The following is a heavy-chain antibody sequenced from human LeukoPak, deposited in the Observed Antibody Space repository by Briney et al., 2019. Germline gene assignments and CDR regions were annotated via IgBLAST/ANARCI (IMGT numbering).Heavy chain of an antibody. CDR1: GFTLSSAW. Sequence: GGSLRLSCAGSGFTLSSAWMTWVRQAPGKGLEWVGLSKSKTDGGTTDYAAPVKGRFTISRDDSNNTLYLQMNSLKTEDTAVYYCAKYCISADCYANWFGPWGQGTLVTVSS. CDR3: AKYCISADCYANWFGP. D-gene: IGHD2-2*01. CDR2: SKSKTDGGTT. J-gene: IGHJ5*02. V-gene: IGHV3-15*01.